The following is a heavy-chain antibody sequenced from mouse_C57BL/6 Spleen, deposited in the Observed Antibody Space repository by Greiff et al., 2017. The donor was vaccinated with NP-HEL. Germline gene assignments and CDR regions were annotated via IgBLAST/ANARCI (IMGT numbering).Heavy chain of an antibody. CDR2: IYPGDGDT. CDR1: GYAFSSSW. V-gene: IGHV1-82*01. D-gene: IGHD1-1*01. Sequence: QVQLQQSGPELVKPGASVKISCKAPGYAFSSSWMNWVKQRPGKGLEWIGRIYPGDGDTNYNGKFKGKATLTADKSSSTAYMQLSSLTSEDAAVYCCARITTVVAKGYWGQGTTLTVSS. J-gene: IGHJ2*01. CDR3: ARITTVVAKGY.